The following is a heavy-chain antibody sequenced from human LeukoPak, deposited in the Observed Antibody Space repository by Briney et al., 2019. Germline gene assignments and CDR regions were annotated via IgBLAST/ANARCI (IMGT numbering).Heavy chain of an antibody. V-gene: IGHV4-59*12. Sequence: PSETLSLTCTVSGGSISGFYWSWIRQPPGKGLEWIGYIYYSGITDYSPSLRSRVTMSVDTSKNQFSLKVSSVTAADTAVYYCARASSMFTSSRSMGWDSWGQGTLVTVSS. J-gene: IGHJ5*01. CDR3: ARASSMFTSSRSMGWDS. CDR2: IYYSGIT. D-gene: IGHD3-10*02. CDR1: GGSISGFY.